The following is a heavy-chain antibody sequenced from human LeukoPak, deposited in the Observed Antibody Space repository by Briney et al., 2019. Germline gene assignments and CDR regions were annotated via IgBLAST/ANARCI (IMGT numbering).Heavy chain of an antibody. V-gene: IGHV4-34*01. J-gene: IGHJ6*02. CDR1: GGSLSGYY. Sequence: ASETLSLTCAVYGGSLSGYYWSWIRQPPGKGLEWIGEINHSGSTNYNPSLKSRVTISVDTSKNQFSLKLSSVTAADTAAYYCARVRSIAARPMNYYYYYGMDVWGQGTTVTVSS. CDR3: ARVRSIAARPMNYYYYYGMDV. CDR2: INHSGST. D-gene: IGHD6-6*01.